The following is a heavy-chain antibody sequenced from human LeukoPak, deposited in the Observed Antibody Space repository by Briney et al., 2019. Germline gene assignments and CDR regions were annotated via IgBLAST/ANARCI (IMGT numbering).Heavy chain of an antibody. V-gene: IGHV4-59*08. Sequence: SETLSLTCTVSGGSISSYYWSWIRQPPGKGLEWIGYIYYSGSTNYNPSLKSRVTISVDTSKNQFSLKLTSVTAADTAVYYCARAHWYSGSYLVAFDIWGQGTMVTVSS. D-gene: IGHD1-26*01. J-gene: IGHJ3*02. CDR2: IYYSGST. CDR1: GGSISSYY. CDR3: ARAHWYSGSYLVAFDI.